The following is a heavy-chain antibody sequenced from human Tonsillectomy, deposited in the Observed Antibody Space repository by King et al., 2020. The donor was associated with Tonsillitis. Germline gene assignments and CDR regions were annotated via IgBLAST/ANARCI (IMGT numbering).Heavy chain of an antibody. D-gene: IGHD6-13*01. J-gene: IGHJ3*02. CDR2: ISGRGDSS. CDR3: AKSSVWSVGAFDI. Sequence: VQLVESGGGLVQPGGSLRLSCAASGFTFSTYAMSWVRQAPGKGLEWVSAISGRGDSSYYADSVKGRFTISRDNSKNTLYLQMNSLRAEDTAVYYCAKSSVWSVGAFDIWGQGTMVTVSS. V-gene: IGHV3-23*04. CDR1: GFTFSTYA.